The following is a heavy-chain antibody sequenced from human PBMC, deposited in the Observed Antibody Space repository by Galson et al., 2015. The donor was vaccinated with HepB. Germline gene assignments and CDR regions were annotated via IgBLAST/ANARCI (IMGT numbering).Heavy chain of an antibody. D-gene: IGHD3-3*01. J-gene: IGHJ4*02. CDR1: GFTFSSYA. CDR2: VSASGDGT. Sequence: SLRLSCAASGFTFSSYAMHWVRQAPGKGLEWVSSVSASGDGTHYADSVKGRFAVSRDNSKNTLYLQMNSLRAEDTAVYYCAKPPWTVFGVVSRKSYYFDHWGRGTLVTVSS. CDR3: AKPPWTVFGVVSRKSYYFDH. V-gene: IGHV3-23*01.